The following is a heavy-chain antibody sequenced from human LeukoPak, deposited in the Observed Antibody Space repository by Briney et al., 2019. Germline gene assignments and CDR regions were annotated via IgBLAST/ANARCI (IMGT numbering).Heavy chain of an antibody. CDR3: ARHVLEWSIPSYYYYMDV. CDR1: GGTFSSYA. CDR2: IIPIFGTA. V-gene: IGHV1-69*13. J-gene: IGHJ6*03. D-gene: IGHD3-3*01. Sequence: SVKVSCKASGGTFSSYAISWVRQAPGQGLEWMGGIIPIFGTANYAQKFQGRVTITADESTSTAYMELSSLRSEDTAVYYCARHVLEWSIPSYYYYMDVWGKGTTVTVSS.